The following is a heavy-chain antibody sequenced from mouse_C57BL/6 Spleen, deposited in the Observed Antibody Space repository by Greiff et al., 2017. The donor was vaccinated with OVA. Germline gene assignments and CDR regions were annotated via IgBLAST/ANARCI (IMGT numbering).Heavy chain of an antibody. D-gene: IGHD2-1*01. V-gene: IGHV2-6*01. J-gene: IGHJ3*01. CDR1: GFSLTSYG. Sequence: VQVVESGPGLVAPSQSLSITCTVSGFSLTSYGVDWVRQSPGKGLEWLGVIWGVGSTNYNSALKSRLSISKDNSKSQVFLKMNSLQTDDTAMYYCASGNPRFAYWGQGTLVTVSA. CDR3: ASGNPRFAY. CDR2: IWGVGST.